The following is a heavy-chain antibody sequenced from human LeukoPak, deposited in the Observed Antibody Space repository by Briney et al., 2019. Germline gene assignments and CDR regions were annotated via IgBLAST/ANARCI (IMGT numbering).Heavy chain of an antibody. Sequence: GGSLRLSCAASGFTFNTYWMHWVRQAPGKGLVGVSLIYGDGTTAIYADSVKGRFTVSRDNAKNTLYLQMNSLRAEDTAVYYCARDGTASTPEDVWGQGTTVTVSS. J-gene: IGHJ6*02. CDR1: GFTFNTYW. CDR2: IYGDGTTA. D-gene: IGHD1-26*01. V-gene: IGHV3-74*01. CDR3: ARDGTASTPEDV.